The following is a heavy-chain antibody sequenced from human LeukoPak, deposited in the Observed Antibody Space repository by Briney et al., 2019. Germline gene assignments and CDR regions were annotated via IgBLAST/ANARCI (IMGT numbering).Heavy chain of an antibody. J-gene: IGHJ3*02. CDR3: AKEQGGYCSSTSCYYDAFDI. D-gene: IGHD2-2*01. Sequence: GALRLSCAASGFTFSSYGMHWVRQAPGKGLEWVAVIWYDGSNKYYADSVKGRSTISRDNSKNTLYLQMNSLRAEDTAVYYCAKEQGGYCSSTSCYYDAFDIWGQGTMVTVSS. CDR2: IWYDGSNK. CDR1: GFTFSSYG. V-gene: IGHV3-30*02.